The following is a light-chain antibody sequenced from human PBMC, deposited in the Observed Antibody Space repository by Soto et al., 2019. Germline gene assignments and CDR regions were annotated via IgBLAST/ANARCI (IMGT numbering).Light chain of an antibody. CDR3: QQRGNWPVT. CDR1: QSVKSH. CDR2: DTT. J-gene: IGKJ4*01. V-gene: IGKV3-11*01. Sequence: EIVLTQSPATLSLSPGEKATLSCRASQSVKSHVAWYQLRPGQSPRLLIFDTTNRATGTPTRVSGSGSGTDFTLTISRLEPEDFAVYYCQQRGNWPVTFGGGTKVEI.